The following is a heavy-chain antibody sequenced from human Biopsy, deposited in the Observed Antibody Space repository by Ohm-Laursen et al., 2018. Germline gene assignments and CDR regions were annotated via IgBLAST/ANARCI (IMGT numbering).Heavy chain of an antibody. CDR1: GYTFTGNY. J-gene: IGHJ6*02. CDR3: VRSRAGGATWGMDV. D-gene: IGHD3-16*01. V-gene: IGHV1-2*02. Sequence: ASVQASCKASGYTFTGNYFHSGRQAPGQGLEWMGWINPKSGGTHYLEKFQGRVTVTRDTSISTAYVEVTSLRSDDTAVYYCVRSRAGGATWGMDVWGQGTTVTVSS. CDR2: INPKSGGT.